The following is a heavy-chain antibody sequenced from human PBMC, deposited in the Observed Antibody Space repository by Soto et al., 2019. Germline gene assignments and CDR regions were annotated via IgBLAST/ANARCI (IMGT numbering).Heavy chain of an antibody. J-gene: IGHJ6*02. CDR3: ARTGGSTSSDYEYGTDV. CDR1: GFTFSSYA. V-gene: IGHV3-30-3*01. D-gene: IGHD3-16*01. CDR2: ISYDGSNT. Sequence: TGGSLRRSCAASGFTFSSYAMHLVRQAPGKGLEWVAFISYDGSNTYDADSVKGRFTISRDSSKNTLYLQMNSLRAEDTAVDDCARTGGSTSSDYEYGTDVWGQGTMVTVSS.